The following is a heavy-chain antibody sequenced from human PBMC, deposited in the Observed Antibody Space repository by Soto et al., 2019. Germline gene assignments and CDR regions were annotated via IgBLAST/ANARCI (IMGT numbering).Heavy chain of an antibody. J-gene: IGHJ4*02. Sequence: QVQLVESGGGLVKPGGSLRLSCAASGFTFSDYYMSWIRQAPGKGLEWVSYISSSSSYTNYADSVKGRFTISRDNAKNSLYLQMNSLRAEDTAVYYCARTYCSGGGCYSAFRQFDYWGQGTLLTVSS. CDR3: ARTYCSGGGCYSAFRQFDY. CDR2: ISSSSSYT. CDR1: GFTFSDYY. D-gene: IGHD2-15*01. V-gene: IGHV3-11*05.